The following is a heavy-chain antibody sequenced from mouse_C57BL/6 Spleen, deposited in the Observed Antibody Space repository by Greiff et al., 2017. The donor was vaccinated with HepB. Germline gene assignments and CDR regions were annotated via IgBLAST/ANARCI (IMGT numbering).Heavy chain of an antibody. CDR3: ARMVTHYFDY. CDR1: GYTFTSYW. J-gene: IGHJ2*01. V-gene: IGHV1-61*01. D-gene: IGHD2-10*02. CDR2: IYPSDSET. Sequence: QVQLQQPGAELVRPGSSVKLSCKASGYTFTSYWMDWVKQRPGQGLEWIGNIYPSDSETHYNQKFKDKATLTVDKSSSTAYMQLSSLTSEDSAVDYCARMVTHYFDYWGQGTTLTVSS.